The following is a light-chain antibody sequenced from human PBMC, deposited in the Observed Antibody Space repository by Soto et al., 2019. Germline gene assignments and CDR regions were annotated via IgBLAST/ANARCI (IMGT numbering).Light chain of an antibody. CDR1: QSVSSN. CDR3: QQRSNWPPWT. V-gene: IGKV3-15*01. Sequence: ILMTQSPATLSVSPGERAALSCRASQSVSSNLAWYQQKPGQAPRLLIYGASTRATGIPARFSGSGSGTEFTLTISSLQSEDFAVYYCQQRSNWPPWTFGQGTKVDI. CDR2: GAS. J-gene: IGKJ1*01.